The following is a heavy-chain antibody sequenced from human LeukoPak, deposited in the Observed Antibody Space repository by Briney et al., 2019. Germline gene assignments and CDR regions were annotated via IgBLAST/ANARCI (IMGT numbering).Heavy chain of an antibody. J-gene: IGHJ3*02. CDR1: GYSFTSYW. V-gene: IGHV5-51*01. Sequence: GESLKISCKGSGYSFTSYWIGWVRQMPGKGLEWMGIIYPGDSDTRYSPSFQGQVTISADKSISTAYLQWSSLKASDTAMYYCARPSYRRYYYDSSGYHDAFDIWGQGTMVTVSS. CDR3: ARPSYRRYYYDSSGYHDAFDI. CDR2: IYPGDSDT. D-gene: IGHD3-22*01.